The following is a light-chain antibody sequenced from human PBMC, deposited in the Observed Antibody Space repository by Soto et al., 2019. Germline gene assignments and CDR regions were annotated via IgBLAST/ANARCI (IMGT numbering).Light chain of an antibody. CDR1: SGDVLSYDG. CDR2: EGT. V-gene: IGLV2-23*01. Sequence: QSALTQPASESGSPGQSITISCTGPSGDVLSYDGVSWYQHHPGKAPKLLIYEGTKRPSGVSDRFSGPKSGHMASLTISGLQAEDEADYYCCLYGYDNGGLFGGGTKLTVL. CDR3: CLYGYDNGGL. J-gene: IGLJ2*01.